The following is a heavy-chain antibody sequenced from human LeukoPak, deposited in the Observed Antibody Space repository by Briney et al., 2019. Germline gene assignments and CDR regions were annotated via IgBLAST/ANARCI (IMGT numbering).Heavy chain of an antibody. V-gene: IGHV3-53*01. CDR3: LTRSTDY. CDR1: GVTFSSNY. Sequence: GGSLRLSCAASGVTFSSNYMSWVRQAPGKGLEWVSDIYRGGSTYYTASVKGRFTISRDNSKNTLYLQMNSLRAEDTAVYYCLTRSTDYWGQGTLVTVSS. J-gene: IGHJ4*02. CDR2: IYRGGST. D-gene: IGHD3-9*01.